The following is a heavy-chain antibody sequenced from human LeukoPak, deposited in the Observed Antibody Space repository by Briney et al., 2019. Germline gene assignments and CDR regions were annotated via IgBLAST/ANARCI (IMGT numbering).Heavy chain of an antibody. D-gene: IGHD3-10*01. Sequence: SETLSLTCAVYGGSFSGYYWSWIRQPPGKGLEWIGEINHSGSTNYNPSLKSRVTISVDTSKNQFSLKLSSVTAADTAVYYCARAPGGYGSGSRGAFDIWGQGTMVTVSS. J-gene: IGHJ3*02. CDR3: ARAPGGYGSGSRGAFDI. CDR1: GGSFSGYY. V-gene: IGHV4-34*01. CDR2: INHSGST.